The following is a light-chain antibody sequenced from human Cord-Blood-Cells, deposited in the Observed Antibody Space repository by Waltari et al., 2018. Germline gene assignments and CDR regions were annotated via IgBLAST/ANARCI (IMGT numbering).Light chain of an antibody. J-gene: IGKJ1*01. CDR2: KAS. V-gene: IGKV1-5*03. CDR1: QSISSW. Sequence: DIQMHQYPSTLSASVGARVTITCRASQSISSWLAWYQQKPGKAPKLLIYKASSLESGVPSRFSGSGSGTEFTLTISSLQPDDFATYYCQQYNSYSWTFGQGTKVEIK. CDR3: QQYNSYSWT.